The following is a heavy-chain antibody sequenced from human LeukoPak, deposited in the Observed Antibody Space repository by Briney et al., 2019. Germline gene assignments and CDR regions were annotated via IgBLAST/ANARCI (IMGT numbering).Heavy chain of an antibody. J-gene: IGHJ2*01. D-gene: IGHD1-20*01. V-gene: IGHV4-34*01. Sequence: PSETLSLTCAVYGGSFSGYYWSWIRQPPGKGLEWIGEINNSGSTNYNPSLKSRVNISVGTPKNQFSLKLSSVTAADTAVYYGARGITVVYYFDLWGRGTLVTVAS. CDR2: INNSGST. CDR1: GGSFSGYY. CDR3: ARGITVVYYFDL.